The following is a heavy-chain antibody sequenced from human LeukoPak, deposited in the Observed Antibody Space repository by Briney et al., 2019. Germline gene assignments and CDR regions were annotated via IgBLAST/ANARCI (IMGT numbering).Heavy chain of an antibody. CDR2: IKLDGSET. V-gene: IGHV3-7*01. D-gene: IGHD1-26*01. Sequence: AGGSLRLSCAASGFTFSGYWMNWVRQAPGKGLEWVANIKLDGSETHYADSVEGRFTISRDNAKNSPYLQMNSLRAEDTAVYYCARARTRYSGSYGGAFDIWGQGTMVTVSS. CDR1: GFTFSGYW. CDR3: ARARTRYSGSYGGAFDI. J-gene: IGHJ3*02.